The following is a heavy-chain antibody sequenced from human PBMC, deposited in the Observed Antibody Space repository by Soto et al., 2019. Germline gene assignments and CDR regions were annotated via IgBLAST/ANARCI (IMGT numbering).Heavy chain of an antibody. CDR1: GFTFDDYA. V-gene: IGHV3-9*01. J-gene: IGHJ4*02. D-gene: IGHD3-9*01. Sequence: PGGSLRLSCAASGFTFDDYAMHWVRQAPGKGLEWVSGISWNSGSIGYADSVKGRFTISRDNAKNSLYLQMNSLRAEDTALYYCAKDIWPQNGYDILTGYCSFDYWGQGTLVTVSS. CDR2: ISWNSGSI. CDR3: AKDIWPQNGYDILTGYCSFDY.